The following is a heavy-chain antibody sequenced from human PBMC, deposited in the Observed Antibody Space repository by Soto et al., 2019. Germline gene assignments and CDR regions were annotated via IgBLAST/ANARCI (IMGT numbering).Heavy chain of an antibody. D-gene: IGHD5-12*01. J-gene: IGHJ4*02. V-gene: IGHV1-3*01. CDR2: INAGNGNT. CDR1: GYTFTSYA. Sequence: QVQLVQSGAEVKKPGASVKVSCKASGYTFTSYAMHCVRQAPGQRLEWMGWINAGNGNTKYSQKFQGRVTITRDTSASTADMELSSLRSEDTAVYYCARGPLGDGYNLDYWGQGTLVTVSS. CDR3: ARGPLGDGYNLDY.